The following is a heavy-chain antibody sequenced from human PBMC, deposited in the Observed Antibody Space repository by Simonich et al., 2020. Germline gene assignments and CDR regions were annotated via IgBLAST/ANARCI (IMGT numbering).Heavy chain of an antibody. Sequence: EVQLVESGGGLVQPGGSLRLSCAASGFTCSSYWMHWVRQAPGKGLVWVSLINSDGSSTSYSDAVKGRVTISRDNAKNTLYLQMNSLRAEDTAVYYCARNRLAYWGQGTLVTVSS. CDR3: ARNRLAY. J-gene: IGHJ4*02. CDR2: INSDGSST. V-gene: IGHV3-74*01. CDR1: GFTCSSYW.